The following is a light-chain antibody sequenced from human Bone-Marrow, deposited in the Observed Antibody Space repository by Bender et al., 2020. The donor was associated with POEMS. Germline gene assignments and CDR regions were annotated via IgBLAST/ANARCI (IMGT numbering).Light chain of an antibody. CDR3: SSHRSSGTWV. J-gene: IGLJ3*02. Sequence: QSALTQPASVSGSPGQSITISCTGTSSDIGDNNFVSWYQQHPGKAPKFLIYDVSNRPSGVSDRFSGSKSGNTASLTISGLQAEDEADYYCSSHRSSGTWVFGGGTKVTVL. V-gene: IGLV2-14*01. CDR2: DVS. CDR1: SSDIGDNNF.